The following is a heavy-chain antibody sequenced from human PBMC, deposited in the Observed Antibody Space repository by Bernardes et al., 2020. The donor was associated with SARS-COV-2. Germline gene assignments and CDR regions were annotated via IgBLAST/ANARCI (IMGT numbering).Heavy chain of an antibody. D-gene: IGHD6-19*01. CDR1: GFTFSSYD. CDR3: ARVAVAGWGTWFDP. V-gene: IGHV3-13*01. CDR2: IGTAGDT. J-gene: IGHJ5*02. Sequence: GGSLRLSCAASGFTFSSYDMHWVRQATGKGLEWVSAIGTAGDTYYPGSVKGRFTISRENAKNSLYLQMNSLRAGDTAVYYCARVAVAGWGTWFDPWGQGTLVTVSS.